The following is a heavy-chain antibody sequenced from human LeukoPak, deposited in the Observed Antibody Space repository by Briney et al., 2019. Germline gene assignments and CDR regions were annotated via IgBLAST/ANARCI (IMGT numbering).Heavy chain of an antibody. CDR1: GFTFSSYW. V-gene: IGHV3-74*01. D-gene: IGHD1-26*01. J-gene: IGHJ3*02. CDR2: IYSDGSRT. CDR3: ARSGRGGAFDI. Sequence: SAGSLRLSCAASGFTFSSYWTHWVRQGPGKGLVWVSRIYSDGSRTTYADSVKGRFTISGDNAKNTLYLQMNSLRAEDTAVYYCARSGRGGAFDIWGHGTMVTVSS.